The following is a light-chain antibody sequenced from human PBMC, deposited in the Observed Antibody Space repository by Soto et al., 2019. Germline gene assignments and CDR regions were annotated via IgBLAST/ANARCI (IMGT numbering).Light chain of an antibody. CDR3: NAYASTSARL. Sequence: QSVLTQPASLSGSPGQSITISCTGTSSDVGAFNYVSWYQQHPGKTPKLIIYDVTNRPSGVSNRFSGSKSGNTASLTISGLQAEEEADYYCNAYASTSARLFGGGTKLTVL. CDR2: DVT. J-gene: IGLJ3*02. CDR1: SSDVGAFNY. V-gene: IGLV2-14*01.